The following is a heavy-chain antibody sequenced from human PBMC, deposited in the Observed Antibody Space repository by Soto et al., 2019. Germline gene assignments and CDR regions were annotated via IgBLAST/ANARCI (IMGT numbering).Heavy chain of an antibody. CDR3: ARVSDYAN. CDR1: GFSFSDYG. CDR2: IWYDRSNI. D-gene: IGHD2-2*01. Sequence: GGSLRLSCAASGFSFSDYGMHWVRQAPGKGLEWVAVIWYDRSNIYYADSVKGRFTISRDNAKNTLYLQMNSLREEDTAVYYCARVSDYANWGQGTLVTVSS. V-gene: IGHV3-33*08. J-gene: IGHJ4*02.